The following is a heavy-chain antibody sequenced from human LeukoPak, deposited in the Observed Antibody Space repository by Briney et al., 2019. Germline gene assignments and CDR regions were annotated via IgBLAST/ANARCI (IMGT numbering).Heavy chain of an antibody. D-gene: IGHD4-17*01. J-gene: IGHJ4*02. V-gene: IGHV3-30-3*01. CDR2: ISYDASNK. CDR1: GFTFSNYA. CDR3: ARDDYGDYGLLDF. Sequence: PGGSLRLSWAASGFTFSNYAMHWVRQAPGKGLEWVAVISYDASNKYYADSVKGRFTISRDNSKNTLYLQMNSLRSEDTAVYYCARDDYGDYGLLDFWGQGTLVTVSS.